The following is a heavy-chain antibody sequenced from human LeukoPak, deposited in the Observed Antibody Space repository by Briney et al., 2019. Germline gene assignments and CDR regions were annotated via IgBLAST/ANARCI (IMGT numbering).Heavy chain of an antibody. CDR2: IIPIFGTA. CDR3: ASGGRYSSSWYFYFN. Sequence: VASVKVSCKASGGTFSSYAISWVRQAPGQGLEWMGGIIPIFGTANYAQKFQGRVTITADKSTSTAYMELSSLRSEDTAVYYCASGGRYSSSWYFYFNWGQGTLVTVSS. J-gene: IGHJ4*02. V-gene: IGHV1-69*06. CDR1: GGTFSSYA. D-gene: IGHD6-13*01.